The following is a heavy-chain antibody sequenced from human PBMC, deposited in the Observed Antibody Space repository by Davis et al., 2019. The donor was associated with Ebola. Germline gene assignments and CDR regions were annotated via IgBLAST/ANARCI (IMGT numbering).Heavy chain of an antibody. CDR3: ARDPLYSSSWYGWFDP. V-gene: IGHV1-3*01. Sequence: ASVKVSCKASGYTFTSYAMHWVRQAPGQRLEWMGWINAGNGNPKYSQKFQGRVTITRDTSASTAYMELSSLRSEDTAVYYCARDPLYSSSWYGWFDPWGQGTLVTVSS. CDR1: GYTFTSYA. CDR2: INAGNGNP. D-gene: IGHD6-13*01. J-gene: IGHJ5*02.